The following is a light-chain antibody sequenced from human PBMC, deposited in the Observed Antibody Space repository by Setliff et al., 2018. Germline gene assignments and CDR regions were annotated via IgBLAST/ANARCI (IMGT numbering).Light chain of an antibody. CDR2: DVS. CDR1: SSDVGGYNY. CDR3: CSYAGSYGV. J-gene: IGLJ3*02. Sequence: QSALAQPRSVSGSPGQSVTISCTGTSSDVGGYNYVSWYQQHPGKAPKLMIYDVSKRPSGVPDRFSGSKSGNTASLTISGLQAGDEADYYCCSYAGSYGVFGGGTEVTVL. V-gene: IGLV2-11*01.